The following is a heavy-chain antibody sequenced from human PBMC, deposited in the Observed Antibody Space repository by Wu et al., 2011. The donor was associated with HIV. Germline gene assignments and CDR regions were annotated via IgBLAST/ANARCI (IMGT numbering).Heavy chain of an antibody. CDR2: IRTYNGET. CDR3: ARDPPGYPYYFDY. V-gene: IGHV1-18*01. J-gene: IGHJ4*02. D-gene: IGHD5-12*01. Sequence: ISWVRQAPGQGLEWIGWIRTYNGETNYAQNLQGRVTVTTDTSTSTVYMEVRSLRSDDTAVYYCARDPPGYPYYFDYWGQGTLVTVSS.